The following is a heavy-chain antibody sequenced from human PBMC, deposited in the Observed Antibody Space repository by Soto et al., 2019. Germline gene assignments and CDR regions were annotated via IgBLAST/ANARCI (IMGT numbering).Heavy chain of an antibody. V-gene: IGHV3-48*03. J-gene: IGHJ4*02. CDR1: GFSFSDYE. CDR2: IGRDGETT. CDR3: ARDTPPAGLDY. D-gene: IGHD2-15*01. Sequence: LRLSCEASGFSFSDYEMNWVRQAPGEGLEWVAYIGRDGETTFYADSVEGRFVVSRDNAKNSLFLQMDRLTGDDTAVYFCARDTPPAGLDYWGQGSLVTVSS.